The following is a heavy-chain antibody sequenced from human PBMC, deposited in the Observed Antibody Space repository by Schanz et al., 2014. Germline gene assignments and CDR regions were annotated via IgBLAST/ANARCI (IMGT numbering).Heavy chain of an antibody. CDR2: INSVGSNT. Sequence: VQLVESGGGVVQPGRSLRLSCAASGFTFSSYWMHWVRQVPGKGLVWVSRINSVGSNTDYADSVTGRFTISRDNAKNTLYLQMNTLRAEDTAIYYCAKDAPYPFDLWGRGTLITVSS. J-gene: IGHJ2*01. V-gene: IGHV3-74*01. CDR3: AKDAPYPFDL. CDR1: GFTFSSYW.